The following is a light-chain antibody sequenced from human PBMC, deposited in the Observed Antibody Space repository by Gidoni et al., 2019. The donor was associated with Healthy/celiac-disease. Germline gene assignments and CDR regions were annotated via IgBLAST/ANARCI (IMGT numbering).Light chain of an antibody. CDR3: AAWDDSLNGPVV. Sequence: QSVLTQPPSASGTPGPRVTISCSGSSSNIGSNTVNWYQQLPGTAPKRLIYSNNQRPSGVPDRFSGSKSGTSASLSISGLQSEDEADYYCAAWDDSLNGPVVFGGGTKLTVL. V-gene: IGLV1-44*01. CDR1: SSNIGSNT. J-gene: IGLJ2*01. CDR2: SNN.